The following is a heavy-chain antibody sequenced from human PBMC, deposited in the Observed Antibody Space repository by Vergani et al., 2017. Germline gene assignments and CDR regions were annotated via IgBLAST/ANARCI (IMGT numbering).Heavy chain of an antibody. Sequence: QVQLVQSGAEVKKPGSSVKVSCKASGGTFSSYAISWVRQAPGQGLEWMGGIIPIFGTANYAQKFQGRVTITADESTSTAYMELSSLRSEDTAVYYCAGDRGITIFGAPWYFDLWGRGTLVTVSS. J-gene: IGHJ2*01. CDR2: IIPIFGTA. D-gene: IGHD3-3*01. CDR3: AGDRGITIFGAPWYFDL. CDR1: GGTFSSYA. V-gene: IGHV1-69*01.